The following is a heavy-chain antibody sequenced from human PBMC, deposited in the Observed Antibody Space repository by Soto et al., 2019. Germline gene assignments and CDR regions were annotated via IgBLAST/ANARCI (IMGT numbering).Heavy chain of an antibody. J-gene: IGHJ4*02. Sequence: GGSLRLSCAASGFTVSSYAMSWVRQAPGKGLEWVSAISGSGGSTYYADSVKGRFTISRDNSKNTLYLQMNSLRAEDTAVYYCANGLFTRGSNAYYWGQGTLVTVSS. CDR1: GFTVSSYA. CDR2: ISGSGGST. V-gene: IGHV3-23*01. CDR3: ANGLFTRGSNAYY. D-gene: IGHD2-2*01.